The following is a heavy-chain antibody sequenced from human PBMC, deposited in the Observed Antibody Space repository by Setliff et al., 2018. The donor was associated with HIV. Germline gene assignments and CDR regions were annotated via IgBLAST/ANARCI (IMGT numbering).Heavy chain of an antibody. Sequence: PGGSMRLSCAASGFSFSSFGMNWVRQAPGKGLEWISYISLDTRPIYYADSVRGRFTVSRDNAGASLFLQMNSLRAKDTAIYYCVRDTTSGWMLTSWGQGTLVTVSS. CDR2: ISLDTRPI. CDR1: GFSFSSFG. CDR3: VRDTTSGWMLTS. D-gene: IGHD6-25*01. J-gene: IGHJ4*02. V-gene: IGHV3-48*04.